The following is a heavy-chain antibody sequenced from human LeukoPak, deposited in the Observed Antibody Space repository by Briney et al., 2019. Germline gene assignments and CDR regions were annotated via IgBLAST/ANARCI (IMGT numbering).Heavy chain of an antibody. CDR3: AREAGSGWLRDY. V-gene: IGHV1-69*13. J-gene: IGHJ4*02. CDR1: GGTFSSYA. D-gene: IGHD6-19*01. CDR2: IIPIFGTA. Sequence: ASVKVSCKASGGTFSSYAISWVRQAPGQGLEWMGGIIPIFGTANYAQKFQGRVTITADESTSTAYMELSSLRSEDTAVYYCAREAGSGWLRDYWGQGTLVTVSS.